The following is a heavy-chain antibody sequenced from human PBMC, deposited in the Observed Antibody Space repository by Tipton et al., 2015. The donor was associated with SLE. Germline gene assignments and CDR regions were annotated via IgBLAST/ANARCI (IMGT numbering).Heavy chain of an antibody. CDR3: AVRVEMATLGDFDY. CDR2: ISSSSSYI. J-gene: IGHJ4*02. CDR1: GFTFSSYS. Sequence: GSLRLSCAASGFTFSSYSMNWVRQAPGKGLEWVSSISSSSSYIYYADSVKGRFTISRDNAKNSLYLQMNSLRAEDTAVYYCAVRVEMATLGDFDYWGQGTLVTVSS. D-gene: IGHD5-24*01. V-gene: IGHV3-21*01.